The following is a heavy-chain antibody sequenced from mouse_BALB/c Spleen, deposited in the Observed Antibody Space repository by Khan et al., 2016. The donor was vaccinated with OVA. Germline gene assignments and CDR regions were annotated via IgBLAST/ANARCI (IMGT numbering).Heavy chain of an antibody. Sequence: QVRLQQSGAELVKPGASVRLSCKASGYTFTSYYLYWVKQRPGQGLEWIGDINPSSGGTNFNEKFKSKATLTVDKSSSTAYTQLNSLTSEDSAVYYCTRSGYGSFAYWGQGTLVTVSA. CDR3: TRSGYGSFAY. D-gene: IGHD2-2*01. J-gene: IGHJ3*01. CDR1: GYTFTSYY. CDR2: INPSSGGT. V-gene: IGHV1S81*02.